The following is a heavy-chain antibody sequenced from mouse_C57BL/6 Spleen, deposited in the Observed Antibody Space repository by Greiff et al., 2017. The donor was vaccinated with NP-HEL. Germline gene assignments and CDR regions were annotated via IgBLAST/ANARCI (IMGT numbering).Heavy chain of an antibody. CDR3: ARCITAVVATWNYAMDY. J-gene: IGHJ4*01. V-gene: IGHV1-55*01. CDR2: IYPGSGST. D-gene: IGHD1-1*01. CDR1: GYTFTSYW. Sequence: QVQLQQPGAELVKPGASVKMSCKASGYTFTSYWITWVKQRPGQGLEWIGDIYPGSGSTNYNEKFKSKATLTVDTSSSTAYMQLSSLTSEDSAVYYCARCITAVVATWNYAMDYWGQGTSVTVSS.